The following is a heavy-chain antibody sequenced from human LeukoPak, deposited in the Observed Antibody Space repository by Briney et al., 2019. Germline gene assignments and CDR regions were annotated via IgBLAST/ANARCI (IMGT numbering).Heavy chain of an antibody. CDR3: AKDFAAETTCD. V-gene: IGHV3-30*18. D-gene: IGHD1-7*01. CDR2: ISYDGSNK. J-gene: IGHJ4*02. CDR1: GFTFSSYG. Sequence: GGSLRLSCAASGFTFSSYGMHWVRQAPGKGLEWVAVISYDGSNKYYADSVKGRFTISRDNSKNTLYLQMNSLRAEDTAVYYCAKDFAAETTCDWGQGTLVTVSS.